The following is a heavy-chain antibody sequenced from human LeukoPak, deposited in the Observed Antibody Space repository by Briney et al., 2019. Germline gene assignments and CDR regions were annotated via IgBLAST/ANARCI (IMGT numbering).Heavy chain of an antibody. CDR1: GYTFTGYY. D-gene: IGHD2-8*02. CDR2: INPNSGGT. CDR3: ARGLVDSSLLSYSWFDP. Sequence: ASVKVSCKASGYTFTGYYMHWVRQAPGQGLEWMGWINPNSGGTNYAQKSHGRVTMTRDTSISTAYMELSRLRSDDTAVYYCARGLVDSSLLSYSWFDPWGQGTLVTVSS. J-gene: IGHJ5*02. V-gene: IGHV1-2*02.